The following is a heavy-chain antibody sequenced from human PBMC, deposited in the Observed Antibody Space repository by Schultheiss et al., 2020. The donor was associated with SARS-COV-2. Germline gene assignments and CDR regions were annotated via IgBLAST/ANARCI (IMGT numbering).Heavy chain of an antibody. Sequence: SETLSLTCAVSGGSISSGGYSWSWIRQPPGKGLEWIGYIYHSGSTNYNPSLKSRVTISVDTSKNQFSLKLSSVTAADTAVYYCASHCSGGSCSLFDYWGQGTLVTVSS. CDR3: ASHCSGGSCSLFDY. D-gene: IGHD2-15*01. CDR2: IYHSGST. V-gene: IGHV4-30-2*01. CDR1: GGSISSGGYS. J-gene: IGHJ4*02.